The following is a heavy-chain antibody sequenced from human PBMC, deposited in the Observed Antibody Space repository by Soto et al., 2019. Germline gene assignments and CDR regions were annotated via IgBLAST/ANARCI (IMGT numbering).Heavy chain of an antibody. J-gene: IGHJ6*03. CDR2: IYSGGST. V-gene: IGHV3-66*04. CDR1: ELTASGNY. Sequence: EVQLVESGGGLVQPGGSLGLSCEASELTASGNYMSWFRQAPGKGLEWASVIYSGGSTYYADSVKGRFTISRDNSKNTLYLQMNSLRAEDTAVYYCARRASIADPLYYYYMDVWGKGTTVTVSS. CDR3: ARRASIADPLYYYYMDV. D-gene: IGHD6-6*01.